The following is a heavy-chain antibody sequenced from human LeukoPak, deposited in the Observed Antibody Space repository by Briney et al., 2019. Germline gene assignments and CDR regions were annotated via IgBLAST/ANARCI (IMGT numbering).Heavy chain of an antibody. Sequence: SETLSLTCTVSGGSISSNNYFWGWIRQPPGKGLEWIGSIYDSGSTYYNPSLKSRVTISVDTSKNQFSLKLNSVTAADTAMDYCQSRFWEWLLDYWGQGTLVTVSS. V-gene: IGHV4-39*01. D-gene: IGHD3-3*01. CDR2: IYDSGST. CDR1: GGSISSNNYF. CDR3: QSRFWEWLLDY. J-gene: IGHJ4*02.